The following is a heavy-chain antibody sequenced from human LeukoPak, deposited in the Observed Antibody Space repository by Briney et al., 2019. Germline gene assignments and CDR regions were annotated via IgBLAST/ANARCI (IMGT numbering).Heavy chain of an antibody. CDR1: GYTFTGYY. D-gene: IGHD1-26*01. CDR3: ARGTIGSYSSGHD. Sequence: ASVTVSCTASGYTFTGYYIHWVRQAPGQGLEWVGWINPKSGGIDYAQRLQGRVTMTTDTSIATAYMELSRLTPDDTAVYFCARGTIGSYSSGHDWGQGTLVTVSS. V-gene: IGHV1-2*02. J-gene: IGHJ1*01. CDR2: INPKSGGI.